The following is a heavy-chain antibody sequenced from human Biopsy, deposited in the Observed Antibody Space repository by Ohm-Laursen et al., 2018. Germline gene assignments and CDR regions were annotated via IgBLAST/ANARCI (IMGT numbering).Heavy chain of an antibody. V-gene: IGHV1-69*04. CDR1: GDTFTTSA. CDR3: ASGDIGGIGLDV. Sequence: SSVKVSCKASGDTFTTSAISWVRLVPGQGLDWMGRIIPILGTVDYGQNFQGRVTIRADTSTTFLELTSLRYDDTAVYYCASGDIGGIGLDVWGLGTTVTVSS. CDR2: IIPILGTV. J-gene: IGHJ6*02. D-gene: IGHD3-10*01.